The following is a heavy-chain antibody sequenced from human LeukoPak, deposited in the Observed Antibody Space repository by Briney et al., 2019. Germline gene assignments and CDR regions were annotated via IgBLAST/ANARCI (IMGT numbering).Heavy chain of an antibody. CDR2: IYTSGST. D-gene: IGHD3-9*01. CDR1: GGSISNYY. V-gene: IGHV4-4*07. J-gene: IGHJ5*02. CDR3: ARGATYYDILTGYYPGWFDP. Sequence: PSETLSLTCTVSGGSISNYYWSWIRQPAGKGLEWIGRIYTSGSTNYNPSLKSRVTISVDTSKNQFSLKLSSVTAADTAVYYCARGATYYDILTGYYPGWFDPWGQGTLVTVSS.